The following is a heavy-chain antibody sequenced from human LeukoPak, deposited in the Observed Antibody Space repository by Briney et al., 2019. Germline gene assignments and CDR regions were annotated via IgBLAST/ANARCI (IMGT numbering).Heavy chain of an antibody. Sequence: GASLRLSCAASGFTFSSYAMRWVRQAPGKGLEWVSAISGSGGSTYYADSVKGRFTISRDNSKNTLYLQMNSLRAEDTAVYYCAKSEGLRYFDWSRGYYFDYWGQGTLVTVSS. CDR3: AKSEGLRYFDWSRGYYFDY. J-gene: IGHJ4*02. D-gene: IGHD3-9*01. CDR2: ISGSGGST. CDR1: GFTFSSYA. V-gene: IGHV3-23*01.